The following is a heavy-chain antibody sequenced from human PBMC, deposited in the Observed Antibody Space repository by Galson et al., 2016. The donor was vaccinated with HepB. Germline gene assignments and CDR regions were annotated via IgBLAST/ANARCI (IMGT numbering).Heavy chain of an antibody. J-gene: IGHJ5*02. V-gene: IGHV4-39*01. CDR3: ARQWGGGYYVVVVTAVMSFDP. CDR2: IYSSGGT. CDR1: GVSISSSSDY. D-gene: IGHD2-21*02. Sequence: SETLSLTCNVSGVSISSSSDYWAWIRQPPGKGLGWIGNIYSSGGTQYNPSLRSRLTISVDTSKNQFSLKLTSVTAADTAVYYCARQWGGGYYVVVVTAVMSFDPWGQGILVTVSS.